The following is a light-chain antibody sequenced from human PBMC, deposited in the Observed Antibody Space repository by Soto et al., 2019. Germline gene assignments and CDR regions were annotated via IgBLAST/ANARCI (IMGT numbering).Light chain of an antibody. CDR2: AAS. CDR3: QQYYSYPHT. J-gene: IGKJ1*01. V-gene: IGKV1-8*01. CDR1: QGISSY. Sequence: AIRMTQSPSSFSASTGDRVTITCRASQGISSYFAWYQQKTGKAPKLLIYAASTLQSGVPSRFSGSGSVTEFTLTIRCLQSEDFATYYCQQYYSYPHTFGQGPQVEIK.